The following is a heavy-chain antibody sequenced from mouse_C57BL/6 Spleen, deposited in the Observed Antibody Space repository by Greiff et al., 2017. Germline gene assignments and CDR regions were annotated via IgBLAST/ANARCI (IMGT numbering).Heavy chain of an antibody. Sequence: DVKLVESGGGLVQPGGSLKLSCAASGFTFSDYYMYWVRQTPEKRLEWVAYISNGGGSTYYPDTVKGRFTISRDNAKNTLYLQMSRLKSEDTAMYYCARHGWYDSYAMDYWGQGTSVTVSS. CDR2: ISNGGGST. CDR3: ARHGWYDSYAMDY. J-gene: IGHJ4*01. CDR1: GFTFSDYY. V-gene: IGHV5-12*01. D-gene: IGHD2-1*01.